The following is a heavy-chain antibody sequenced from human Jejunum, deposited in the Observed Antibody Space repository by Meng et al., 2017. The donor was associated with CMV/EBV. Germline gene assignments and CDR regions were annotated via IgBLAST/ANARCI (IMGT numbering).Heavy chain of an antibody. CDR3: AREYPSTFYFDY. Sequence: STDSGSTFSPHHVPWVRQAPEQGLEYMGIIFSNGNTKHAQKFQGRLTLTRDTTTTTVYMELSGLRSDDTAVYFCAREYPSTFYFDYWGQGTLVTVSS. CDR2: IFSNGNT. V-gene: IGHV1-46*01. J-gene: IGHJ4*02. D-gene: IGHD3-3*02. CDR1: GSTFSPHH.